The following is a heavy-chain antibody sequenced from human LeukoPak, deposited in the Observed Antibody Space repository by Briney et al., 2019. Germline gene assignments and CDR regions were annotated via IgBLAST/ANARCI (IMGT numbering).Heavy chain of an antibody. CDR1: GYTFTSYY. CDR2: INPSGGST. D-gene: IGHD6-13*01. J-gene: IGHJ4*02. V-gene: IGHV1-46*01. Sequence: ASVKVSRKASGYTFTSYYMHWVRQAPGQGLEWMGIINPSGGSTSYAQKFQGRVTMTRDTSTSTVYMELSSLRSEDTAVYYCATPAGMDLYYFDYWGQGTLVTVSS. CDR3: ATPAGMDLYYFDY.